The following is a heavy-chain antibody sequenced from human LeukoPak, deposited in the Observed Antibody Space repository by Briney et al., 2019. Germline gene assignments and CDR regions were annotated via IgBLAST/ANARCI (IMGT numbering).Heavy chain of an antibody. CDR3: ARGSIGYCSGGSCLARYYYYGMDV. CDR2: IYYSGST. J-gene: IGHJ6*02. Sequence: SETLSVTCTVSGGSISSYYWSWIRQPPGNGLEWIGYIYYSGSTNYNPSLKSRVTISVDTSKNQFSLKLSSVTAADTAVYYCARGSIGYCSGGSCLARYYYYGMDVWGQGTTVTVSS. V-gene: IGHV4-59*08. CDR1: GGSISSYY. D-gene: IGHD2-15*01.